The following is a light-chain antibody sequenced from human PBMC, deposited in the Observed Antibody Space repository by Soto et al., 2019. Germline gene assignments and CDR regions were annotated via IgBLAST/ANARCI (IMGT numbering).Light chain of an antibody. J-gene: IGKJ1*01. CDR3: QQRSNWAQGT. CDR2: DAS. Sequence: EVVLTQSPGTLSLSPGERATLSCRASQSVSSYLAWYQQKPGQAPRLLIYDASNRATGIPARFSGSGSGTDFTLTICSLEPEDFAVYYCQQRSNWAQGTFGQGTKVDI. V-gene: IGKV3-11*01. CDR1: QSVSSY.